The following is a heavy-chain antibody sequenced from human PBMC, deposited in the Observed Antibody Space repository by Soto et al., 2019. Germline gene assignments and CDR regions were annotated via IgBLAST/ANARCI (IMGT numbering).Heavy chain of an antibody. J-gene: IGHJ4*02. CDR1: GYTFTSYD. CDR3: AREQSSSRRLDY. Sequence: QVQLVQSGAEVKKPGASVKVSCKASGYTFTSYDINWVRQATGQGLEWMGWMNPNSGNTGYAQKFQGRVTMTRNTSISTADMELGSLIAEDTAVYYYAREQSSSRRLDYRGQGTLVTVSS. CDR2: MNPNSGNT. V-gene: IGHV1-8*01. D-gene: IGHD6-13*01.